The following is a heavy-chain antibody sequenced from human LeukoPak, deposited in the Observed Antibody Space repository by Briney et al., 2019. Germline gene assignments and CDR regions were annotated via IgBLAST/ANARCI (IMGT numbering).Heavy chain of an antibody. CDR3: AKDRTSDYYPYYSDY. D-gene: IGHD3-22*01. CDR2: ISGSGGST. V-gene: IGHV3-23*01. Sequence: AGSLRLSCAASGFTFSSYAMSWVRQAPGKGLEWVSAISGSGGSTYYTDSVKGRCTISRDNSKNTLYLQMNSLRAEDTAVYYCAKDRTSDYYPYYSDYWGQGTLVTVSS. J-gene: IGHJ4*02. CDR1: GFTFSSYA.